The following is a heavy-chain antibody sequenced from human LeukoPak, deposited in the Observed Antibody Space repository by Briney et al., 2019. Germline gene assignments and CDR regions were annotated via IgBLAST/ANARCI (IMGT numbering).Heavy chain of an antibody. CDR1: GFTFSSYS. J-gene: IGHJ4*02. CDR3: AARPTSEAVAPSDF. D-gene: IGHD6-19*01. CDR2: ISGSGGST. V-gene: IGHV3-23*01. Sequence: GSLRLSCAASGFTFSSYSMNWVRQAPGKGLEWVSGISGSGGSTYYADSVKGRFTISRDNSKRMLYLQMNSLRAEDTATYYCAARPTSEAVAPSDFWGQGTLVTVSP.